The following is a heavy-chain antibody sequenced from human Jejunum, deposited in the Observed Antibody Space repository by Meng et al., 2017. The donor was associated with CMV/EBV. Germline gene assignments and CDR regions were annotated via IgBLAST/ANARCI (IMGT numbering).Heavy chain of an antibody. V-gene: IGHV4-61*02. CDR3: ARDRTYCGGDCSTD. D-gene: IGHD2-21*02. J-gene: IGHJ4*02. Sequence: QLRMQESSPGLVKPSETLSLTCTVSGGSISSGSHYWSWIRQPAGKGLEWIGHIYTSGSTNYNPSLKSRVTISVDTSKNQFSLKLSSVTAADTAVYYCARDRTYCGGDCSTDWGQGTLVTVSS. CDR2: IYTSGST. CDR1: GGSISSGSHY.